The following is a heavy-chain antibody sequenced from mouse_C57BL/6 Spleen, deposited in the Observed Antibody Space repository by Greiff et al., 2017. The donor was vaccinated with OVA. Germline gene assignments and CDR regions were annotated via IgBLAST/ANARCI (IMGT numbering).Heavy chain of an antibody. D-gene: IGHD2-10*02. Sequence: VQLQQPGAELVRPGTSVKLSCKASGYTFTSYWMHWVKQRPGQGLEWIGVIDPSDSYTNYNQKFKGKATLTVDTSSSTAYMQLSSLTSEDSAVYYCARGYGNYPHWYFDVWGTGTTVTVSS. CDR2: IDPSDSYT. CDR1: GYTFTSYW. V-gene: IGHV1-59*01. J-gene: IGHJ1*03. CDR3: ARGYGNYPHWYFDV.